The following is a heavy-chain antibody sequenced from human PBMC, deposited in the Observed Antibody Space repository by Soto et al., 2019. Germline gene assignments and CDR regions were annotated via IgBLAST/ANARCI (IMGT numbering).Heavy chain of an antibody. CDR1: GFTFSSYA. Sequence: GGSLRLSCAASGFTFSSYAMSWVRQAPGKGLEWVSSISSSSSYIYYADSVKGRFTISRDNAKNSLYLQMNSLRAEDTAVYYCARARNYYDSKSNWFDPWGQGTLVTVSS. CDR3: ARARNYYDSKSNWFDP. J-gene: IGHJ5*02. D-gene: IGHD3-22*01. V-gene: IGHV3-21*01. CDR2: ISSSSSYI.